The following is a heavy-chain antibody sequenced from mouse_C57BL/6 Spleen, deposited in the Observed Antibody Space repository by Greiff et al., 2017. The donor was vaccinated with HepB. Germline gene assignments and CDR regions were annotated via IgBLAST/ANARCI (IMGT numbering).Heavy chain of an antibody. Sequence: VQLQQSGPELVKPGASVKISCKASGYSFTDYNMNWVKQSNGKSLEWIGVINPNYGTTSYNQKFKGKATLTVDQSSSTAYMQLNILTSEDSAVYYCARENYYGISYHFDYWGQGTTLTVSS. V-gene: IGHV1-39*01. CDR1: GYSFTDYN. CDR3: ARENYYGISYHFDY. J-gene: IGHJ2*01. D-gene: IGHD1-1*01. CDR2: INPNYGTT.